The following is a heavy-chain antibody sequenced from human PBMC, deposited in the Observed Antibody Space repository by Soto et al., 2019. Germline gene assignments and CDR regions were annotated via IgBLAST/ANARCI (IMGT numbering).Heavy chain of an antibody. D-gene: IGHD2-15*01. CDR1: GFTFNSYA. J-gene: IGHJ4*02. CDR3: ARIWLDFVVVRIPSAWGGNDN. Sequence: QVQLVESGGGVVQPGRSLRLSCAASGFTFNSYAMNWVRQAPGKGLEWVSVISYDGSTEYYADSVRGRFTISRDNSKNPLYLQMNSLRAEDTAGYYCARIWLDFVVVRIPSAWGGNDNWGQGTLVTVSS. V-gene: IGHV3-30-3*01. CDR2: ISYDGSTE.